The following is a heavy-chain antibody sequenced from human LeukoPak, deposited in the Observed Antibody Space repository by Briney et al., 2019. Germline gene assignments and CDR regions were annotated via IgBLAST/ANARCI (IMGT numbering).Heavy chain of an antibody. J-gene: IGHJ4*02. D-gene: IGHD2-21*02. CDR1: GFTFTAYY. CDR3: VREGNELLSKNFDY. Sequence: ASVKVSCKASGFTFTAYYIHWVRQAPGQGLEGMGYINPHSGAPSSPQRFQGRVTMTTDTSISAAYMELSSLISDDTAMYYCVREGNELLSKNFDYWGQGTLVTVSS. V-gene: IGHV1-2*02. CDR2: INPHSGAP.